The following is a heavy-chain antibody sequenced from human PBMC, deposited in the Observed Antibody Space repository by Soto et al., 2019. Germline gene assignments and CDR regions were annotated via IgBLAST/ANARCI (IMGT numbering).Heavy chain of an antibody. CDR2: MNPNSGNT. CDR3: ARGSYIVVVPAASAQNWFDP. J-gene: IGHJ5*02. Sequence: ASVKVSCKASGYTFTSYDINWVRQATGQGLEWMGWMNPNSGNTGYAQKFQGRVTMTRNTSISTAYMELSSLRSEDTAVYYCARGSYIVVVPAASAQNWFDPWRQGTLVTVSS. V-gene: IGHV1-8*01. D-gene: IGHD2-2*01. CDR1: GYTFTSYD.